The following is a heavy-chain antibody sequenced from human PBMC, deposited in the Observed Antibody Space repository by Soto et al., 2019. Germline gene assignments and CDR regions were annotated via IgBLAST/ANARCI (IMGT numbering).Heavy chain of an antibody. D-gene: IGHD3-10*01. CDR1: GFTFISYA. J-gene: IGHJ6*02. CDR3: ARSRHGSGSYTHFYHGLDV. V-gene: IGHV3-30-3*01. CDR2: ISFDGSTE. Sequence: QVQLVESGGGVVQPGRSLRLSCAASGFTFISYAMHWVRQAPDKGLEWVAVISFDGSTEYYADSVKGRFTISRDNSKNTVYLQMYSLRSEDTAVYYCARSRHGSGSYTHFYHGLDVWGQGTTVTVSS.